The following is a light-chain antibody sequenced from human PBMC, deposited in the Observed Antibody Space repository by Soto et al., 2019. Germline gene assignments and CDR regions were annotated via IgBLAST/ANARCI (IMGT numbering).Light chain of an antibody. J-gene: IGKJ1*01. V-gene: IGKV1-39*01. Sequence: DIQMTQSPSSLSESAGDRVTITCRASQAISTYLNWYQQKPGKAPKLLIYAASSLQSGVPSRFSGSGYETDFTLTISSLQPEDFATYSCQQSYSTTWTFGQGTKVEIQ. CDR1: QAISTY. CDR2: AAS. CDR3: QQSYSTTWT.